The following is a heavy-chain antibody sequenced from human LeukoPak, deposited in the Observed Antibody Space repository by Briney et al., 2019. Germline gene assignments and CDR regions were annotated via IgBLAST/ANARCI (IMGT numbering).Heavy chain of an antibody. Sequence: SETLSLTCTVSGGSISSYYWSWIRQPPGKGLEWVGYIYYSGSTNYNPSLKRRVTISVGTSKNQFSLKLSSVTAADTAVYYCARDLAENYFDYWGQGTLVTVSS. J-gene: IGHJ4*02. CDR3: ARDLAENYFDY. CDR1: GGSISSYY. V-gene: IGHV4-59*01. D-gene: IGHD3-16*01. CDR2: IYYSGST.